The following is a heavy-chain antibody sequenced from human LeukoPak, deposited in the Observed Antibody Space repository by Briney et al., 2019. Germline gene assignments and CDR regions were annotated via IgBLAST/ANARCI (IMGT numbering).Heavy chain of an antibody. CDR1: GFTFSNYW. V-gene: IGHV3-74*01. CDR3: ARVESGSCSSTRCRSIDY. Sequence: PGGSLRLSCAASGFTFSNYWMHWVRQTPGKGLVWVSRIHTDGSTTHYADSVKGRFTISRDNAKNTLYVQMSSLRVEDTAVYYCARVESGSCSSTRCRSIDYWGQGTLVTVSS. CDR2: IHTDGSTT. D-gene: IGHD2-2*01. J-gene: IGHJ4*02.